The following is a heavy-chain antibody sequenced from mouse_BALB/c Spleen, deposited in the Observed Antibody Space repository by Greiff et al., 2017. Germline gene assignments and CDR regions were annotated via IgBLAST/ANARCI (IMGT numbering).Heavy chain of an antibody. V-gene: IGHV10-1*02. CDR2: IRSKSNNYAT. Sequence: EVQLVESGGGLVQPKGSLKLSCAASGFTFNTYAMNWVRQAPGKGLEWVARIRSKSNNYATYYADSVKDRFTISRDDSQSMLYLQMNNLKTEDTAMYYCVRPGTYGSSPFAYWGQGTLVTVSA. D-gene: IGHD1-1*01. CDR3: VRPGTYGSSPFAY. CDR1: GFTFNTYA. J-gene: IGHJ3*01.